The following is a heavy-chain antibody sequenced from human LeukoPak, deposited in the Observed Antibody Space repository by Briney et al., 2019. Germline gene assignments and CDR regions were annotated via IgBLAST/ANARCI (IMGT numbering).Heavy chain of an antibody. D-gene: IGHD1-26*01. CDR2: IYYSGST. CDR3: ARMWVRDAFDI. Sequence: SQTLSLTCTVSGGSISSGDYYWSWIRQPPGKGLEWIGYIYYSGSTYYNPSLKSRVTTSVDTSKNQFSLKLSSVTAADTAVYYCARMWVRDAFDIWGQGTMVTVSS. CDR1: GGSISSGDYY. V-gene: IGHV4-30-4*01. J-gene: IGHJ3*02.